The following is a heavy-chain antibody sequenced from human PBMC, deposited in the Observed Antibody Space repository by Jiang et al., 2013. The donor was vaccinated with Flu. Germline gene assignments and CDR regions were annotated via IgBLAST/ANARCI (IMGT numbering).Heavy chain of an antibody. Sequence: GFTFSSYAMSWVRQAPGKGLEWVSAISGSGGSTYYADSVKGRFTISRDNSKNTLYLQMNSLRAEDTAVYYCASLFSKWELHAFDIWGQGTMVTVSS. D-gene: IGHD1-26*01. CDR1: GFTFSSYA. V-gene: IGHV3-23*01. CDR2: ISGSGGST. CDR3: ASLFSKWELHAFDI. J-gene: IGHJ3*02.